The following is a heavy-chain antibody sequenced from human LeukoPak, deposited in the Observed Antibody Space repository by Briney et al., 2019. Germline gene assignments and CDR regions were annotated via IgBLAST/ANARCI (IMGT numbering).Heavy chain of an antibody. CDR1: GYTFIGYY. D-gene: IGHD6-19*01. J-gene: IGHJ4*02. V-gene: IGHV1-2*02. CDR2: INPNSGGT. Sequence: SVTLSCKASGYTFIGYYTHWVRHAPGQGLEWMGWINPNSGGTNYAQTFQARVTMTRDTSITTAYMDLSRMRSDDTAVYYCARAHESSGLFDYWGQARLVSVSS. CDR3: ARAHESSGLFDY.